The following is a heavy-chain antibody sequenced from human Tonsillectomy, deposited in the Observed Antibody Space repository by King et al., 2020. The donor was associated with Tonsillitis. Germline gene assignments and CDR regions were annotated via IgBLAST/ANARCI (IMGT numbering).Heavy chain of an antibody. D-gene: IGHD1-26*01. CDR1: GYTFTSYY. V-gene: IGHV1-46*01. Sequence: QLVQSGAEVKKPGASVKVSCKASGYTFTSYYMHWGRQSPGQGLEWMGIINPSGDSRSYAQEFQGRVTMTRDTSTSTVYMELSSLRSEDTAVYYCARDGGGAVSPGFDYWGQGTLVTVSS. J-gene: IGHJ4*02. CDR3: ARDGGGAVSPGFDY. CDR2: INPSGDSR.